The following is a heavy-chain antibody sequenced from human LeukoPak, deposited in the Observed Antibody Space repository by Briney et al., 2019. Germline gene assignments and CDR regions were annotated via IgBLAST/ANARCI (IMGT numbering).Heavy chain of an antibody. Sequence: GGSLRLSCTASGFSFSDFYMTWIRQAPGKGLGWVSYISDSGTTIIYADSVKGRFTISRDNAKNSLYLQMNSLRAEDTAVYYCARDTYYYDSSGYPSTAFDYWGQGTLVTVSS. CDR1: GFSFSDFY. CDR3: ARDTYYYDSSGYPSTAFDY. J-gene: IGHJ4*02. CDR2: ISDSGTTI. D-gene: IGHD3-22*01. V-gene: IGHV3-11*04.